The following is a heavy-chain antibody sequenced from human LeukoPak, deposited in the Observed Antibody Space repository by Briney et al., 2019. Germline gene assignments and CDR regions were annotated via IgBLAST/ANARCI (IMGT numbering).Heavy chain of an antibody. CDR2: ISSSSSYI. D-gene: IGHD5-12*01. Sequence: GGSLRLSCAASGFTFSSYSMNWVRQAPGKGLEWVSSISSSSSYIYYAASVKGRFTISRDNAKNSLYLQMNSLRAEDTAVYYCARTGSGYDYEGYFDYWGQGTLVTVSS. J-gene: IGHJ4*02. CDR3: ARTGSGYDYEGYFDY. CDR1: GFTFSSYS. V-gene: IGHV3-21*01.